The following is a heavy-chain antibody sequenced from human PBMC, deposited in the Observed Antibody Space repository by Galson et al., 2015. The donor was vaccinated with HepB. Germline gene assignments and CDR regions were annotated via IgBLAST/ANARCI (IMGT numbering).Heavy chain of an antibody. D-gene: IGHD6-13*01. CDR1: GYTFTSYY. Sequence: QSGAEVKKPGESLRISCKASGYTFTSYYMHWVRQAPGQGLEWMGIINPSGGSTSYAQKFQGRVTMTRDTSTSTVYMELSSLRSEDTAVYYCARGVFPTSWYGSAFDIWGQGTMVTVSS. CDR2: INPSGGST. J-gene: IGHJ3*02. CDR3: ARGVFPTSWYGSAFDI. V-gene: IGHV1-46*03.